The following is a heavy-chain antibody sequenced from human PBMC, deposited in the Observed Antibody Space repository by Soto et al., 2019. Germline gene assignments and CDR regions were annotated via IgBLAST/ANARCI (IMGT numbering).Heavy chain of an antibody. J-gene: IGHJ3*02. CDR2: IIPILGIA. Sequence: QVQLVQSGAEVKKPGSSVKVSCKASGGTFSSYTISWVRQAPGQGLEWMGRIIPILGIANYAQKFQGRVTITADKXTSTAYMELSSLRSEDTAVYYCASGGVVTAYAFDIWGQGTMVTVSS. CDR1: GGTFSSYT. CDR3: ASGGVVTAYAFDI. V-gene: IGHV1-69*02. D-gene: IGHD2-21*02.